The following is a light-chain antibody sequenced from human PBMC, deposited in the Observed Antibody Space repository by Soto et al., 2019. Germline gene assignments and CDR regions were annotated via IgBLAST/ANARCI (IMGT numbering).Light chain of an antibody. Sequence: QSALTQPASVSGSPGQSITLSCTGTSSDVGGNHVSWYQQHPGKAPRLIIYDVSNRPSGISNRFSGSKSDNTASLTISGLQVDDEADYYCSSHTSTSRYVFGTGTKVTVL. J-gene: IGLJ1*01. CDR3: SSHTSTSRYV. V-gene: IGLV2-14*03. CDR1: SSDVGGNH. CDR2: DVS.